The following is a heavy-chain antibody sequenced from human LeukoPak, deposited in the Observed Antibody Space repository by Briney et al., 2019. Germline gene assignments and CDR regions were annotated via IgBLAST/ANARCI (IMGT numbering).Heavy chain of an antibody. CDR2: INHSGST. Sequence: SETLSLTCAVYGGSFSGYYWSWIRQPPGKGLEWIGEINHSGSTYYNPSLKSRVTISVDRSKNQFSLKLSSVTAADTAVYYCARASLDGYNYYYFDYWGQGTLVTVSS. D-gene: IGHD5-12*01. J-gene: IGHJ4*02. V-gene: IGHV4-34*01. CDR1: GGSFSGYY. CDR3: ARASLDGYNYYYFDY.